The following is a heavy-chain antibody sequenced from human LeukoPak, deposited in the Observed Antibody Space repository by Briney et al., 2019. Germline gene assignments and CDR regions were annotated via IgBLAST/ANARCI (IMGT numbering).Heavy chain of an antibody. CDR2: IKSKTDGGTT. Sequence: GGSLRLSCAASGFTFSNAWMSWVRQAPGKGLEWVGRIKSKTDGGTTDYAAPVKGRFTISRDDSKNTLYLQMDSLKTEDTAVYYCTTEWGDGYCCDYWGQGTLVTVSS. D-gene: IGHD5-24*01. V-gene: IGHV3-15*01. CDR3: TTEWGDGYCCDY. CDR1: GFTFSNAW. J-gene: IGHJ4*02.